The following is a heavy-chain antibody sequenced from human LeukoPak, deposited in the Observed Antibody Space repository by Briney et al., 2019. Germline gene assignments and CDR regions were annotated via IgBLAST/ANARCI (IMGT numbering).Heavy chain of an antibody. CDR1: GFTVSSNY. V-gene: IGHV3-66*01. D-gene: IGHD6-13*01. Sequence: GGSLRLSCAASGFTVSSNYMSWVRQAPGKGLEWVSVIYSGGSTYYADSVKGRFTISRDNSKNTLYLQMNSLKAEDTALYYCARDETEYSSNWYAAPDYWGQGTLVTVSS. J-gene: IGHJ4*02. CDR2: IYSGGST. CDR3: ARDETEYSSNWYAAPDY.